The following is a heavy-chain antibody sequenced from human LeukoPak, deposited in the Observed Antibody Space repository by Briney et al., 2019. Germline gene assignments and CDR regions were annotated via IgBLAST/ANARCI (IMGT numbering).Heavy chain of an antibody. CDR2: NNPNSGST. D-gene: IGHD3-22*01. J-gene: IGHJ4*02. Sequence: GASVTLSCKASGYTFTGYYMHWVRQAPGQGLEWMGRNNPNSGSTNYAQKFKGRITITKHTTISTAYMEISRLRADDTAVYYCARDGGVYYDSSGYYRSDYWGQGTLVTVSS. CDR3: ARDGGVYYDSSGYYRSDY. V-gene: IGHV1-2*06. CDR1: GYTFTGYY.